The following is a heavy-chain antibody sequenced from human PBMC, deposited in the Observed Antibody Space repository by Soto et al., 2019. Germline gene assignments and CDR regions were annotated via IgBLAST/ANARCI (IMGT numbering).Heavy chain of an antibody. V-gene: IGHV4-59*01. CDR2: IYYSGST. D-gene: IGHD2-15*01. J-gene: IGHJ6*03. Sequence: QVQLQESGPGLVKPSETLSLTCTVSGGSISSYYWSWIRQPPGKGLEWIGYIYYSGSTNYNPSLKSRVTTSVGTSKNRYSQTLSSVTAAGTAVYYCARSYWRYCSGGSCYSYYYYYMDVRGKGTTVTVSS. CDR3: ARSYWRYCSGGSCYSYYYYYMDV. CDR1: GGSISSYY.